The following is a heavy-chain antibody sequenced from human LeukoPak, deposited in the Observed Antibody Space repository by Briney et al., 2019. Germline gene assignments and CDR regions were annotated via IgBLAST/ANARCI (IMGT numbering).Heavy chain of an antibody. CDR2: IYYSGST. CDR3: ARDLSYYYDSSLDY. CDR1: GGSISSSSYY. V-gene: IGHV4-39*07. J-gene: IGHJ4*02. D-gene: IGHD3-22*01. Sequence: PSETLSLTCTVSGGSISSSSYYWGWIRQSPGKGLEWIGSIYYSGSTYYNPSLKSRVTISVDTSKNQFSLKLSSVTAADTAVYYCARDLSYYYDSSLDYWGQGTLVTVSS.